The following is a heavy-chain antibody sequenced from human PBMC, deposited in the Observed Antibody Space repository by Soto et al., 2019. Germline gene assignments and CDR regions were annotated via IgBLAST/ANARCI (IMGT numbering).Heavy chain of an antibody. D-gene: IGHD3-3*01. CDR2: ISGSGGST. CDR3: TTLSITIFGVVLMDV. CDR1: GFTFSSYA. J-gene: IGHJ6*02. V-gene: IGHV3-23*01. Sequence: GGSLRLSCAASGFTFSSYAMSWVRQAPGKGLEWVSAISGSGGSTYYADSVKGRFTISRDNSKNTLYLQMNSLKTEDTAVYYCTTLSITIFGVVLMDVWGQGTKVTVSS.